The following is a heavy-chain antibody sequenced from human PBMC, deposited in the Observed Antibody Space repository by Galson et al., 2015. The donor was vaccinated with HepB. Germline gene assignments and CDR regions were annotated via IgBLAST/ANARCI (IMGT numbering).Heavy chain of an antibody. V-gene: IGHV3-21*01. CDR3: ARELPYCSGGSCYSGPFDP. Sequence: SLRLSCAASGFTFSSYSMNWVRQAPGKGLEWVSSISSSSSYIYYADSVKGRFTISRDNAKNSLYLQMNSLRAEDTAVYYCARELPYCSGGSCYSGPFDPWGQGTLVTVSS. D-gene: IGHD2-15*01. CDR2: ISSSSSYI. CDR1: GFTFSSYS. J-gene: IGHJ5*02.